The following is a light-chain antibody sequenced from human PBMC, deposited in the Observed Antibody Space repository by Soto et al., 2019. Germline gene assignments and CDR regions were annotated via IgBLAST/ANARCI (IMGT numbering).Light chain of an antibody. Sequence: DIQMTQSPSSLSASVGDRVTITCRASQGISKYLAWYQQRPGKGPNLLIYAASTLQSGVPSRFSGSGSGTDFTLTISSPQPEDVATYYCQKYNSAPRTFGQGTKVEI. CDR1: QGISKY. J-gene: IGKJ1*01. CDR2: AAS. V-gene: IGKV1-27*01. CDR3: QKYNSAPRT.